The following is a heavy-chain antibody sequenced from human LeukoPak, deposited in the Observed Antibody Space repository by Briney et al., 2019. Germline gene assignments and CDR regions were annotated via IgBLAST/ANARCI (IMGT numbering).Heavy chain of an antibody. CDR3: AKEPLYYGSGSYSDY. J-gene: IGHJ4*02. CDR2: ISGSGGST. V-gene: IGHV3-23*01. CDR1: GFTFSGYW. Sequence: PGGSLRLSCAASGFTFSGYWMQWVRQAPGKGLEWVSAISGSGGSTYYADSVKGRFTISRDNSKNTLYLQMNSLRAEDTAVYYCAKEPLYYGSGSYSDYWGQGTLVTVSS. D-gene: IGHD3-10*01.